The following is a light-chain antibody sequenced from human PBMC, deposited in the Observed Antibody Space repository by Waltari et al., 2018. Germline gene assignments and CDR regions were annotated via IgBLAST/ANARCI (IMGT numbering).Light chain of an antibody. V-gene: IGLV4-69*01. CDR3: QTCGTGVV. CDR1: SGHSNYA. CDR2: VNNDGSH. Sequence: QLVLTQSPSASASLGASVKLTCTLSSGHSNYAIAWPQQQPEKGSRFLMKVNNDGSHSKGGGIPDRFSGSSSGAERYLTISSLQSDDEADYYCQTCGTGVVFGGGTKLTVL. J-gene: IGLJ2*01.